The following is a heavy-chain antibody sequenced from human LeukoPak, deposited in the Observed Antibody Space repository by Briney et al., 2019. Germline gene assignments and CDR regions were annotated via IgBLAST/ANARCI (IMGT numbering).Heavy chain of an antibody. D-gene: IGHD6-19*01. V-gene: IGHV3-23*01. CDR1: GFTFSSYA. J-gene: IGHJ4*02. CDR2: ISGSGGST. CDR3: AKNKGLYSSGWYVGY. Sequence: GGSLRLSCAASGFTFSSYAMSWVRQAPGKGLEWVSAISGSGGSTYYADSVKGRFTISRDNSKNTLYLQMNSLRAEDTAVYYCAKNKGLYSSGWYVGYWGQGTLVNVSS.